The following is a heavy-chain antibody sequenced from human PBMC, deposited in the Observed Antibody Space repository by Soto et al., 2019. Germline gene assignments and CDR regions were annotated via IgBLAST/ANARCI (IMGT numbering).Heavy chain of an antibody. CDR3: ARMRRAYYDIVTGYQIRFDYYCDMDV. V-gene: IGHV1-69*05. D-gene: IGHD3-9*01. Sequence: QVQLVQSGAEVKKPGSSVKVSCKASGGTFSSYAISWVRQAPGQGLEWMGGTIPIFGTANYAQKFQGRVTITPDEPTSTAYRELSRLSSADTAVYYYARMRRAYYDIVTGYQIRFDYYCDMDVWGQGTTVTVSS. CDR1: GGTFSSYA. J-gene: IGHJ6*02. CDR2: TIPIFGTA.